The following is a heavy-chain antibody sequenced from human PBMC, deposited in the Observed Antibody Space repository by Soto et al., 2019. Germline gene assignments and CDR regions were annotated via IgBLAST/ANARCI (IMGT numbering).Heavy chain of an antibody. Sequence: PXGSLRLACAASGFTFSSNDMSWVRQAPGKGLEWVSSISSSSSYIYYADSVKGRFTISRDNAKNSLYLQMNSLRAEDTAVYYCAREGSQLAYGMDVWGQGTTVTVSS. CDR3: AREGSQLAYGMDV. J-gene: IGHJ6*02. V-gene: IGHV3-21*01. D-gene: IGHD6-13*01. CDR2: ISSSSSYI. CDR1: GFTFSSND.